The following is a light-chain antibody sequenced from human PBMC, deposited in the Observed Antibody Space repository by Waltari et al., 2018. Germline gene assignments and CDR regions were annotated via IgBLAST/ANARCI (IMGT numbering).Light chain of an antibody. Sequence: SHELTQPPSVSVSPGQTARITCSGAALPTKSIYWYQQKSGQAPVMLIYGDHNRPSGPPERCSGSSSGTLATLTVSGAVVEDEGDYYCYSTDSSSFPLFGGGTRLTVL. CDR2: GDH. CDR1: ALPTKS. V-gene: IGLV3-10*01. J-gene: IGLJ3*02. CDR3: YSTDSSSFPL.